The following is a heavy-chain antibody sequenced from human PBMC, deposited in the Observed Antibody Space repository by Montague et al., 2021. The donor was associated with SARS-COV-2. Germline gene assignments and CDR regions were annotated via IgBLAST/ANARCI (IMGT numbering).Heavy chain of an antibody. CDR3: ARLGDGVVPSPILGVRPYYSYSYMAV. D-gene: IGHD2-2*02. V-gene: IGHV4-34*01. CDR2: INHGGST. Sequence: SETLSLTCAVHGGSFSTYSWNWIRQPPGKGLEWIGEINHGGSTNYNPSLKSRVTISADTSKNQFSLKLTSVAAADTAVYYCARLGDGVVPSPILGVRPYYSYSYMAVWGKGTTVTVSS. J-gene: IGHJ6*03. CDR1: GGSFSTYS.